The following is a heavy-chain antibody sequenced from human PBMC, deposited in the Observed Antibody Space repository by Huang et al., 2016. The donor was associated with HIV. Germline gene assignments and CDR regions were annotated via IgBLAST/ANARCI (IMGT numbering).Heavy chain of an antibody. CDR1: GFTFSNYA. CDR3: AKDRGDGYSGYDYDY. CDR2: ISGSSWTI. J-gene: IGHJ4*02. V-gene: IGHV3-23*01. Sequence: EVQLWESGGTLVQPGGSLRLSCGASGFTFSNYAMSWVRQAPGKGLEWVSFISGSSWTIYYADSVKGRFTISRDNVKKTVDLQMNSLRVEDAAVYYCAKDRGDGYSGYDYDYWGQGTLVTVSS. D-gene: IGHD5-12*01.